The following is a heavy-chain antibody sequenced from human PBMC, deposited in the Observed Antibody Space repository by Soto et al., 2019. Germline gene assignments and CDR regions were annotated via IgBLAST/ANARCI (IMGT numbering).Heavy chain of an antibody. Sequence: SGTLSLTSTVSGGSIIGFYWSWMRQPPGKGLEWIGYIFYAVTTLYTPSLKRRVTISVDTSNNQFSLKLSSVTAADTAVYYCARHDVIAKLKNGMGLWGQGTMVTVSS. V-gene: IGHV4-59*01. CDR1: GGSIIGFY. CDR3: ARHDVIAKLKNGMGL. J-gene: IGHJ6*02. CDR2: IFYAVTT.